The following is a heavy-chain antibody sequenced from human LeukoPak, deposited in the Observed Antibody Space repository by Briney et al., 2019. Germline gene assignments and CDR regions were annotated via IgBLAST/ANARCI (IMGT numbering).Heavy chain of an antibody. CDR2: ISWNSGSI. Sequence: GGSLRLSCAASGFTFDDYAMHWVRQAPGKGLEWVSGISWNSGSIGYADSVKGRFTISRDNAKNSLYLQMNSLRAEDTALYYCAKGEEQYLDDAFDIWGQGTMVTVSS. J-gene: IGHJ3*02. D-gene: IGHD2-2*02. V-gene: IGHV3-9*01. CDR3: AKGEEQYLDDAFDI. CDR1: GFTFDDYA.